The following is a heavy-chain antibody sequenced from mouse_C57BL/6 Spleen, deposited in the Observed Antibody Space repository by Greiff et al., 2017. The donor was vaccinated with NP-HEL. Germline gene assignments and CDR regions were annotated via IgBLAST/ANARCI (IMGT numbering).Heavy chain of an antibody. CDR1: GYTFTSYW. D-gene: IGHD3-1*01. CDR3: ARDSILGPYAMDY. CDR2: INPSSGYT. Sequence: QVQLQQSGAELAKPGASVKLSCKASGYTFTSYWMHWVKQRPGQGLEWIGYINPSSGYTKYNQKFKDKATLTADKSSSTAYMQLSSLTYEDSAVDYCARDSILGPYAMDYWGQGTSVTVSS. V-gene: IGHV1-7*01. J-gene: IGHJ4*01.